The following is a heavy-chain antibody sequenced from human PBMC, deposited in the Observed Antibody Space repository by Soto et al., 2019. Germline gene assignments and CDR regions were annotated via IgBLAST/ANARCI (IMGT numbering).Heavy chain of an antibody. Sequence: XGCLRVTSPASGFTFSSYSMHWVRQAPGKGLEWVAVISYDGSNKYYADSVKGRLTISRDNSKNTLYLQMNSLRAEDTAVYYCARGRIVLVNAMRAYSSFDDWGQGTLVTVSS. J-gene: IGHJ4*02. CDR3: ARGRIVLVNAMRAYSSFDD. D-gene: IGHD2-21*01. V-gene: IGHV3-30-3*01. CDR1: GFTFSSYS. CDR2: ISYDGSNK.